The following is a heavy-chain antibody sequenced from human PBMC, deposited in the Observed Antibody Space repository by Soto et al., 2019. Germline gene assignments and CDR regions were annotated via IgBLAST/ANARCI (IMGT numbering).Heavy chain of an antibody. CDR2: ISDDGSNK. Sequence: PGGSLRLSCAASGFSFSDCGMHWVRQAPGKGLEWVAVISDDGSNKYYADSVKVRFTISRDNSKNTLYLQMNTLGAEDTALYYCARGVKVTATLYGMDVWGQGTTVTVSS. CDR1: GFSFSDCG. CDR3: ARGVKVTATLYGMDV. J-gene: IGHJ6*02. V-gene: IGHV3-30*03. D-gene: IGHD4-17*01.